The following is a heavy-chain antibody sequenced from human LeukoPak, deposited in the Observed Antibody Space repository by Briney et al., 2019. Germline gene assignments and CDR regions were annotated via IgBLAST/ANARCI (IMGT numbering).Heavy chain of an antibody. J-gene: IGHJ4*02. CDR1: GYTFTIYG. Sequence: ASVKVSCKASGYTFTIYGISWVRQAPGQGLEWMGWISAYNGNTNYAQKLQGRVTMTTDTSTSTAYMELRSLRSDDTAVYYCASSSRYGRVFDYWGQGTLVTVSP. CDR2: ISAYNGNT. CDR3: ASSSRYGRVFDY. V-gene: IGHV1-18*01. D-gene: IGHD1-26*01.